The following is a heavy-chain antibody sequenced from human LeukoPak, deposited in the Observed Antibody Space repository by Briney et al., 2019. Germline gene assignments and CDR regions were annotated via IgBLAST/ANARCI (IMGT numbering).Heavy chain of an antibody. CDR1: GGTFSSYA. CDR2: ITPIFGTA. D-gene: IGHD6-19*01. J-gene: IGHJ6*03. Sequence: SVKVSCKASGGTFSSYAISWVRQAPGQGLEWMGGITPIFGTANYAQKFQGRVTITADESTSTACMELSSLRSEDTAVYYYARDHRRYSSGWYVNYYYYMDVWGKGTTVTVSS. V-gene: IGHV1-69*13. CDR3: ARDHRRYSSGWYVNYYYYMDV.